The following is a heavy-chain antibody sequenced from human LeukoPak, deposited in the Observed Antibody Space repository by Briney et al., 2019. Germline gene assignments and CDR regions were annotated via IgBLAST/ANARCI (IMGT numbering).Heavy chain of an antibody. D-gene: IGHD5-12*01. V-gene: IGHV3-49*03. J-gene: IGHJ4*02. CDR1: GFTSGDYA. Sequence: GGSLRLSCTASGFTSGDYAMSWFRQAPGKGLEWVGFIRSKAYGGTTEYAASVKGRFTISRDDSKSIAYLQMNSLKTEDTAVYYCTSAIVDIVATSDFDYWGQGTLVTVSS. CDR3: TSAIVDIVATSDFDY. CDR2: IRSKAYGGTT.